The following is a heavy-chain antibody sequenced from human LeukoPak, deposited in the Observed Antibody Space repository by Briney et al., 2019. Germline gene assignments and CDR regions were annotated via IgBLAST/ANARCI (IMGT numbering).Heavy chain of an antibody. J-gene: IGHJ6*03. Sequence: PSQTLPLTCTVSGGTITNYYWTWIRQPPGKGLEWIGYIHYSGSTNYNPSLKSRVTISVDTSKNQFSLKLSSVTAADTAVYYCARVPGDRGYYYYMDVWGKGTTVTVSS. CDR2: IHYSGST. D-gene: IGHD3-10*01. V-gene: IGHV4-59*01. CDR1: GGTITNYY. CDR3: ARVPGDRGYYYYMDV.